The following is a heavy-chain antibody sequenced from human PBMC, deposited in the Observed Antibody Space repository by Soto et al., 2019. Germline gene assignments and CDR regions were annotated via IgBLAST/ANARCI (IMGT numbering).Heavy chain of an antibody. CDR3: AATYYYDSSGYYSNAFDI. J-gene: IGHJ3*02. Sequence: SGKVSCKASGLTFTSSGVQWLRQGRLERLEWIGWIVVGSGNTNYAQKFQERVTITRDMSTSTAYMELSSLRSEDTAVYYCAATYYYDSSGYYSNAFDIWGQGTMVTVSS. V-gene: IGHV1-58*01. CDR2: IVVGSGNT. CDR1: GLTFTSSG. D-gene: IGHD3-22*01.